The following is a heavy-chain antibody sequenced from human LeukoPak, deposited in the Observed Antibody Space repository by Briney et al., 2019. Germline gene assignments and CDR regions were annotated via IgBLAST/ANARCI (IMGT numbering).Heavy chain of an antibody. CDR1: GFSFSNFG. V-gene: IGHV3-23*01. CDR2: ISGNGVDT. D-gene: IGHD6-6*01. J-gene: IGHJ5*01. Sequence: GGSLRLSCAASGFSFSNFGMSWVRQAPGKGLEWVAAISGNGVDTYYADSVKGRFIISRDNSQNRLFLQVNSLRVQDTAVYYCAKGLGEFASAPDSWGQGTRVTVSS. CDR3: AKGLGEFASAPDS.